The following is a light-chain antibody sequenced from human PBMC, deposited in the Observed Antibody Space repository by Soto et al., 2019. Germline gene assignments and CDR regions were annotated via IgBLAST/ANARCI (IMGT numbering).Light chain of an antibody. J-gene: IGKJ2*01. V-gene: IGKV2-24*01. CDR3: MQAKQFPYT. CDR1: ESHVHSDGTTY. Sequence: DIVVTQTPLSSPVTLGQPASISCRSSESHVHSDGTTYLSWFQQRPGQPPRLLIYHISNRFSGVPDRFSGSGAGTDFTLKISRVEDEDVGVYYCMQAKQFPYTFGQGTKLEIK. CDR2: HIS.